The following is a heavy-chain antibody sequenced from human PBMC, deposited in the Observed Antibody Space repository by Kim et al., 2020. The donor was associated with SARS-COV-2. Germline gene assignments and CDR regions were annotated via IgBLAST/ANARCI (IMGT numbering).Heavy chain of an antibody. Sequence: GGSLRLSCAASGFTFSSYAMSWVCQAPGKGLEWVSAISGSGGSTYYADSVKDRFTISRDNSKNTLYLQMNSLRAEDTAVYYCAKDLLTTVTTRKDDWFDPWGQGTLVTVSS. D-gene: IGHD4-17*01. CDR1: GFTFSSYA. CDR3: AKDLLTTVTTRKDDWFDP. V-gene: IGHV3-23*01. CDR2: ISGSGGST. J-gene: IGHJ5*02.